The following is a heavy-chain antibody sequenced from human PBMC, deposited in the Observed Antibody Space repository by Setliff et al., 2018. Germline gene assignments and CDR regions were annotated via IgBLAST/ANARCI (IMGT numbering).Heavy chain of an antibody. V-gene: IGHV4-34*12. J-gene: IGHJ4*02. CDR3: ARSFSRSEKFLLDY. CDR2: IIHSGST. CDR1: GGSFSGYY. Sequence: LSLTCAVYGGSFSGYYWSWIRQPPGKRLEWIGEIIHSGSTNYNPSLKSRVTISMDTSKNQFSLKVSSVTAADTAVYYCARSFSRSEKFLLDYWGQGALVTVSS. D-gene: IGHD2-15*01.